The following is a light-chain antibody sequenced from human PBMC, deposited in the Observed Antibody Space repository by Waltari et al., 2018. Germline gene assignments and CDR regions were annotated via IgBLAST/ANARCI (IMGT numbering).Light chain of an antibody. CDR2: EVT. CDR3: CSYAGGDTLI. V-gene: IGLV2-23*02. Sequence: QSALTQPASVSGSPGQSLTIPCTGTSSDVGGYSLVSWSQQHPGKAPTVIIYEVTKRPSGVSNRFSGSKSGNTASLTISGRQAEDEADYYCCSYAGGDTLIFGGGTKLTVL. CDR1: SSDVGGYSL. J-gene: IGLJ2*01.